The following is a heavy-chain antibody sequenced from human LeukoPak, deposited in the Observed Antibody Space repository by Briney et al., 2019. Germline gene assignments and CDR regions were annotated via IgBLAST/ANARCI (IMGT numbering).Heavy chain of an antibody. CDR1: GGSINGPSDF. Sequence: SETQSLTCTVSGGSINGPSDFWAWIRQSPGKGLEWIGNIHYAGDTYYSPSLKSRITISVDTSKSQFSLKVGSVTAADTVVYYCARGSRRGMDVWGQGTTVTVSS. D-gene: IGHD3-10*01. V-gene: IGHV4-39*07. J-gene: IGHJ6*02. CDR3: ARGSRRGMDV. CDR2: IHYAGDT.